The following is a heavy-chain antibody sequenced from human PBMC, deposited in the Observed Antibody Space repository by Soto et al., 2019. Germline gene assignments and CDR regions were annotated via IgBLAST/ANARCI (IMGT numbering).Heavy chain of an antibody. V-gene: IGHV3-30-3*01. J-gene: IGHJ4*02. CDR1: GFTFSSYA. Sequence: GGSLRLSCAASGFTFSSYAMHWVRQAPGKGLEWVAVISYDGSNKYYADSVKGRFTISRDNSKNTLYLQMNSLRAEDTAVYYCARDTYYSDSSGYSFDYWGQGTLVTVSS. CDR2: ISYDGSNK. CDR3: ARDTYYSDSSGYSFDY. D-gene: IGHD3-22*01.